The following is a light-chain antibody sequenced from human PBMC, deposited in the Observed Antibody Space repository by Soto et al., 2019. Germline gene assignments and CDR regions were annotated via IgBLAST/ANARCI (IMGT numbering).Light chain of an antibody. Sequence: DIQMTQSPSSLSASVGDRVTITCRASQSISSYLNWYQQKPGKAPKVLIYAAYSLQSGVPSRFSGIGSGTDFTLSISSLQPEDFATYYCKQSYSGPLTFGGGTKVDIK. J-gene: IGKJ4*01. CDR1: QSISSY. CDR2: AAY. V-gene: IGKV1-39*01. CDR3: KQSYSGPLT.